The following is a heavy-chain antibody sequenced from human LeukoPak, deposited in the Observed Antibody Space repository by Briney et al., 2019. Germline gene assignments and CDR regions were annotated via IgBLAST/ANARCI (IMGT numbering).Heavy chain of an antibody. CDR2: INPNSGGT. D-gene: IGHD3-3*01. CDR3: ARDETYDFWSGPLIVRYFDY. V-gene: IGHV1-2*02. CDR1: GYTFTGYY. J-gene: IGHJ4*02. Sequence: GASVKVSCKASGYTFTGYYMHWVRQAPGQGLEWMGWINPNSGGTNYAQKFQGRVTMTRDTSISTAYMELSRLRSDDTAVYYCARDETYDFWSGPLIVRYFDYWGQGTLVTVSS.